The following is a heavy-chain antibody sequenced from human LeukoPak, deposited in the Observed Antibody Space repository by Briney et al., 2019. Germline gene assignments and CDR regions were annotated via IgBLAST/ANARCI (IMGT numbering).Heavy chain of an antibody. CDR1: GYTFTSYG. CDR3: ARSPDGRWFDP. Sequence: GSSEKVSCKASGYTFTSYGISWVRQAPAQGLEWMGLISAYNGNTNYAQQPHGRVTMTTDTSTSTAYMELRSLRSDDPAVYYCARSPDGRWFDPWGQGTLVTVSS. CDR2: ISAYNGNT. D-gene: IGHD1-26*01. J-gene: IGHJ5*02. V-gene: IGHV1-18*04.